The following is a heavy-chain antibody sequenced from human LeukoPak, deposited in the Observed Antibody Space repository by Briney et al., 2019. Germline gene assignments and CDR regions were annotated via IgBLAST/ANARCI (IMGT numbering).Heavy chain of an antibody. CDR1: GGSFSGYY. CDR3: ARARVTMVRGVIWYYYGMDV. Sequence: SETLSLTCAVYGGSFSGYYWSWIRQPPGKGLEWIGEINHSGSTNYNPSLKSRVTISVDTSKNQFSLKLSSVTAADTAVYYCARARVTMVRGVIWYYYGMDVWGKGTTVTVSS. CDR2: INHSGST. J-gene: IGHJ6*04. D-gene: IGHD3-10*01. V-gene: IGHV4-34*01.